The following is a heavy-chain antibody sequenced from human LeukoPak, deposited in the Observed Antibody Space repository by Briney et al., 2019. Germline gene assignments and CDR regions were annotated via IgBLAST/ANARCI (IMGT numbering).Heavy chain of an antibody. Sequence: GGSLRLPCAASGFTFSSYSMNWVRQAPGKGLEWVSSISSSSSYIYYADSVKGRFTISRDNAKNSLYLQMNSLRAEDTAVYYCARNVRSGYQDYWGQGTLVTVSS. CDR3: ARNVRSGYQDY. CDR2: ISSSSSYI. V-gene: IGHV3-21*01. CDR1: GFTFSSYS. J-gene: IGHJ4*02. D-gene: IGHD3-3*01.